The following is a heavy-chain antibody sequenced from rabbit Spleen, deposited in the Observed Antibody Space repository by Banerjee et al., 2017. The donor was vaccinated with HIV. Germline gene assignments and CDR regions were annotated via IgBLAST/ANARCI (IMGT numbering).Heavy chain of an antibody. CDR2: IATRDGST. V-gene: IGHV1S43*01. D-gene: IGHD4-2*01. CDR3: ARDLAGYVGFGYISYLDL. Sequence: QSLEESGGAPVKPGASLTLTCKASGLGFSDNYWICWVRQAPGKGLELIAWIATRDGSTWYATWVNGRFTISRSTSLNTVDLKMTSLTAADTATYFCARDLAGYVGFGYISYLDLWGPGTLVTVS. J-gene: IGHJ6*01. CDR1: GLGFSDNYW.